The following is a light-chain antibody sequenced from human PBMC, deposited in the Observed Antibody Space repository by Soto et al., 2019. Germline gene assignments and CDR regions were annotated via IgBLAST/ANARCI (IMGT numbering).Light chain of an antibody. Sequence: EIVMTQSPLSLPVTPGEPASISCRSSQSLLHSNGYNCLDWYLQKPGQSPQLLIYLGSTRASGVPDRFSGSGSGTDFTLKISKVEAEDVGVYYCMQALQTPLTFGGGTKVDIK. J-gene: IGKJ4*01. CDR3: MQALQTPLT. V-gene: IGKV2-28*01. CDR2: LGS. CDR1: QSLLHSNGYNC.